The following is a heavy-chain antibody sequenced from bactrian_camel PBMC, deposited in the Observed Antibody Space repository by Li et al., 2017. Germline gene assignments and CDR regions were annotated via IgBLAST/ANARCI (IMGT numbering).Heavy chain of an antibody. Sequence: HVQLVESGGGLVQPGRSLRLSCAASGFTFSSYDMSWVRQAPGKGLEWVSGIESDGSTTYYADSVKARFTISKDNAKSTLYLEMKSLKPEDTAVYFCAAVSGYWGQGTQVTVS. CDR1: GFTFSSYD. CDR3: AAVSGY. J-gene: IGHJ6*01. V-gene: IGHV3S6*01. CDR2: IESDGSTT.